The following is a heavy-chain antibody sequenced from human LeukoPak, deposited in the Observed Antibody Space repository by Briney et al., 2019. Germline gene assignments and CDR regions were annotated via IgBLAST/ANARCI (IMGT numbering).Heavy chain of an antibody. J-gene: IGHJ3*02. Sequence: ASVKVSCKASSYTFTSYGISWVRQAPGQGLEWMGWISAYNGNTNYAQKLQGRVTMTTDTSTSTAYMELRSLRSDDTAVYYCAREPEPYYDILTGYYNVMGAFDIWGQGTMVTVSS. CDR1: SYTFTSYG. CDR3: AREPEPYYDILTGYYNVMGAFDI. V-gene: IGHV1-18*01. CDR2: ISAYNGNT. D-gene: IGHD3-9*01.